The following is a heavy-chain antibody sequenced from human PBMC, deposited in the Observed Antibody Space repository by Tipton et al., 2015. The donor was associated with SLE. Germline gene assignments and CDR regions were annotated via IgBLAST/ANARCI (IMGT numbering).Heavy chain of an antibody. V-gene: IGHV4-61*05. D-gene: IGHD6-13*01. Sequence: GLVKPSETLSLTCTVSGGSISSSSYYWGWIRQPPGKGLEWIGYIYYSGSTNYNPSLKSRVTISVDTSKNQFSLKLSSVTAADTAVYYCARYSSSFYQGGMDVWGQGTTVTVSS. CDR2: IYYSGST. CDR1: GGSISSSSYY. J-gene: IGHJ6*02. CDR3: ARYSSSFYQGGMDV.